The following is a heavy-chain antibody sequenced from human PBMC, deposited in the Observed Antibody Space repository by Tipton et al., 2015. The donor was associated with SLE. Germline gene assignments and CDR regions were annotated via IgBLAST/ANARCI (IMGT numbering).Heavy chain of an antibody. J-gene: IGHJ3*02. CDR3: ARERASGSYLGGAFDI. V-gene: IGHV1-2*02. Sequence: QVQLVQSGAEVKKPGASVKVSCKASGYTFTGYYMHWGRQAPGQGLEWMGWINPNSGGTNYAQKFQGRVTMTRDTSISTAYMELSRLRSDDTAVYYCARERASGSYLGGAFDIWGQGTMVTVSS. CDR1: GYTFTGYY. D-gene: IGHD1-26*01. CDR2: INPNSGGT.